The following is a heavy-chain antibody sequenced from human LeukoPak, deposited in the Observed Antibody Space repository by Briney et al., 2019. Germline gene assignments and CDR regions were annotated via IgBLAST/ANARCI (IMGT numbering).Heavy chain of an antibody. CDR2: ISYDGSNK. CDR3: AMDIVVVPAA. J-gene: IGHJ5*02. D-gene: IGHD2-2*03. V-gene: IGHV3-30-3*01. CDR1: GLTFSSYA. Sequence: SGGSLRLSCAASGLTFSSYAMHWVRQAPGKGLEWVAVISYDGSNKYYADSVKGRFTISRDNSKNTLYLQMNSLRAEDTAVYYCAMDIVVVPAAWGQGTLVTVSS.